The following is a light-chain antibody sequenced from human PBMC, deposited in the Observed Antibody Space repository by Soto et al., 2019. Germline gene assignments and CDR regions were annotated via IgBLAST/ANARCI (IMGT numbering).Light chain of an antibody. J-gene: IGKJ4*01. V-gene: IGKV1-39*01. Sequence: DIQVTQSPYSLSASVGERVTITCRASQSISSYLNWYQQIPGKAPKLLIYAASSLQSGVPSRFSGSGSGTDFTLTISSLQPEDFATYYCQQSYSTPLTFGGGTKVDIK. CDR2: AAS. CDR3: QQSYSTPLT. CDR1: QSISSY.